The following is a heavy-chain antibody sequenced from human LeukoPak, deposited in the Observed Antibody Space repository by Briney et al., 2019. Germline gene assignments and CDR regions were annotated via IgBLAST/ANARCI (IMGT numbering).Heavy chain of an antibody. V-gene: IGHV4-4*07. CDR3: ARDGYSSGWADAFDI. J-gene: IGHJ3*02. D-gene: IGHD6-19*01. CDR2: IYTSGST. Sequence: SETLSLTCTVSGGSISSYYWSWIRQPVGKGLEWIGRIYTSGSTNYNPSLKSRVTMSVDTSKNQFSLKLSSVTAADTAVYYCARDGYSSGWADAFDIWGQGTMVTVSS. CDR1: GGSISSYY.